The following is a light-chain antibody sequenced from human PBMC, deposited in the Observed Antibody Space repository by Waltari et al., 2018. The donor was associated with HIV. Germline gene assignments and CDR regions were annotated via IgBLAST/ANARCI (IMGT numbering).Light chain of an antibody. Sequence: ETVLTQSPARLSLSPGERAPLSCRANQSVSDFLAWYRQTPGQPPRLLIYDASTRATGTPARFSGSGSGTDFTLTISSLEPEDFAVYYCQQRSHWPLTFGGGTKVEMK. CDR1: QSVSDF. CDR2: DAS. CDR3: QQRSHWPLT. J-gene: IGKJ4*01. V-gene: IGKV3-11*01.